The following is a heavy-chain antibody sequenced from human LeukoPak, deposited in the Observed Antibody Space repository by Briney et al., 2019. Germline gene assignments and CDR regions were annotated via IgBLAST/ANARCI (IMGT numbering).Heavy chain of an antibody. J-gene: IGHJ4*02. CDR2: MYLSGTT. CDR1: GDSLNSLDL. Sequence: SETLSLTCTVSGDSLNSLDLWSWVRQPPGKGLEWIGEMYLSGTTHSNPSVKSRVTVSIDKSKNQFFLNLSSVTAADTAVYYCAGLVGRYSSGLYYYYFDYWGRGTLVTVSS. D-gene: IGHD3-22*01. CDR3: AGLVGRYSSGLYYYYFDY. V-gene: IGHV4-4*02.